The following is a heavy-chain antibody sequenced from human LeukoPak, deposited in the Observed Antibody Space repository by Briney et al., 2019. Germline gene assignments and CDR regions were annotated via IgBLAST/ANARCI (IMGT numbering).Heavy chain of an antibody. J-gene: IGHJ4*02. CDR3: ARDIKGYYDSSGYWVFDY. D-gene: IGHD3-22*01. V-gene: IGHV1-46*01. CDR2: INPSGGST. CDR1: GYTFTGYY. Sequence: ASVKVSCKASGYTFTGYYMHWVRQAPGQGLEWMGIINPSGGSTSYAQKFQGRVTMTRDMSTSTVYMELSSLRSEDTAVYYCARDIKGYYDSSGYWVFDYWGQGTLVTVS.